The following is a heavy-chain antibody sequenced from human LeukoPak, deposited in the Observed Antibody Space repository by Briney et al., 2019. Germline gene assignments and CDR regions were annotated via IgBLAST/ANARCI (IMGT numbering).Heavy chain of an antibody. V-gene: IGHV3-48*02. D-gene: IGHD3-10*01. Sequence: PGGSLRLSCAASGFTFSSYSMNWVRQAPGKGLEWVSSISSSSSTIYYADSVKGRFTISRDNAKNSLYLQMNSLRDEDTAVYYCARAYHYGSGYGMDVWGQGTTVTVSS. CDR2: ISSSSSTI. J-gene: IGHJ6*02. CDR3: ARAYHYGSGYGMDV. CDR1: GFTFSSYS.